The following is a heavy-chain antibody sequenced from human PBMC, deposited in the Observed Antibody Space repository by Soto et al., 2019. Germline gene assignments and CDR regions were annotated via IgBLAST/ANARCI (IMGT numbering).Heavy chain of an antibody. D-gene: IGHD3-22*01. CDR2: IYHTGNA. CDR3: ARDFFDSSDYTTNWFDP. J-gene: IGHJ5*02. CDR1: GDSISNSRFY. V-gene: IGHV4-39*01. Sequence: SETLSLTCSVSGDSISNSRFYWAWIRQPPGEGLEWIGSIYHTGNAYYTPSPKSRVTISVDTSKNQFSLKLTSVTAADAALYYCARDFFDSSDYTTNWFDPWGQGTLVTVST.